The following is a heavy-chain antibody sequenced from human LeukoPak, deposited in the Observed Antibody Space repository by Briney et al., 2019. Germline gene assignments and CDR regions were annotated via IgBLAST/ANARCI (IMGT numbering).Heavy chain of an antibody. V-gene: IGHV4-39*01. D-gene: IGHD6-19*01. CDR2: IHYSGST. CDR1: GGSISSSNYY. J-gene: IGHJ6*02. CDR3: ARHPGYSSGWYYYYGMDV. Sequence: SETLSLTCTVSGGSISSSNYYWGWIRQPPGEGLGWIGSIHYSGSTYYNPSLKSRVAISVDTSKNQFSLKLSSVTAADTAVYYCARHPGYSSGWYYYYGMDVWGQGTTVTVSS.